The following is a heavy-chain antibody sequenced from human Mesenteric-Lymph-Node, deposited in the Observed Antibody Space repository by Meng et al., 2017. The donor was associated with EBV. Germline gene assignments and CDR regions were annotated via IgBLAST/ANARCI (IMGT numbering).Heavy chain of an antibody. D-gene: IGHD4-17*01. CDR3: ARGFGDNNNWFGP. CDR1: GGSVSSGGHS. V-gene: IGHV4-30-2*01. J-gene: IGHJ5*02. CDR2: IYHTGST. Sequence: QLQLPGSGPGLVKPSQTLSLTCAVSGGSVSSGGHSWSWIRQPPGKGLEWIGYIYHTGSTYYNPSLKSRVTISIDTSKNQFSLKLSSVTAADTAVYFCARGFGDNNNWFGPWGQGTLVTVSS.